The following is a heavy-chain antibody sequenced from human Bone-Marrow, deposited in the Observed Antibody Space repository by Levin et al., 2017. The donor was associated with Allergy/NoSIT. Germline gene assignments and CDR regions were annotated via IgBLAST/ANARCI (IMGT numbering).Heavy chain of an antibody. Sequence: ASVKVSCAASGFTFSSYWMSWVRQAPGKGLEWVANIKQDGSEKYYVDSVKGRFTISRDNAKNSLYLQMNSLRADDTAVYYCARGPDSTTVTTPFDYWGQGTLVTVSS. CDR1: GFTFSSYW. J-gene: IGHJ4*02. CDR2: IKQDGSEK. D-gene: IGHD4-17*01. V-gene: IGHV3-7*01. CDR3: ARGPDSTTVTTPFDY.